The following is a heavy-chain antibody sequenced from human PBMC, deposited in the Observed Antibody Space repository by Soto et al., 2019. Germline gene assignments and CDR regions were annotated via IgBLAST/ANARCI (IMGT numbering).Heavy chain of an antibody. CDR3: ARDCACQDCYAFDI. V-gene: IGHV4-59*12. Sequence: SETLSLTCTVSGGSISSYYWSWIRQPPGKGLEWIGYIYYSGSTNYNPTLKSRVTISVDTSKNQSSLKLSSVTAADTAVYYCARDCACQDCYAFDIWGQGTMVTVSS. D-gene: IGHD2-21*02. CDR2: IYYSGST. J-gene: IGHJ3*02. CDR1: GGSISSYY.